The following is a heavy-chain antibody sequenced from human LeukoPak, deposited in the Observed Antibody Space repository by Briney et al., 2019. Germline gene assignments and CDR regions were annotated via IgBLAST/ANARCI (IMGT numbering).Heavy chain of an antibody. Sequence: PSETLSLTCTVSGGSISSYYWSWIRQPAGKGLEWIGYIYYSGSTNYNPSLKSRVTISVDTSKNQFSLKLSSVTAADTAVYYCAISHITMVRGSSLSSWFDPWGQGTLVTVSS. J-gene: IGHJ5*02. CDR2: IYYSGST. V-gene: IGHV4-59*01. CDR3: AISHITMVRGSSLSSWFDP. CDR1: GGSISSYY. D-gene: IGHD3-10*01.